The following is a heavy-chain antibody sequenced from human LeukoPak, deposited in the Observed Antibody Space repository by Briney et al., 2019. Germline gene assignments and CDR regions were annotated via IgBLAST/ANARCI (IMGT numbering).Heavy chain of an antibody. D-gene: IGHD1-26*01. CDR3: ARLIVGATADY. Sequence: GASVKVSCKASGYIFTGYYMHWVRQAPGQGLEWMGRINPNSGGTNYAQKFQGRATMTRDTSISTAYMELRSLRSDDTAVYYCARLIVGATADYWGQGTLVTVSS. CDR2: INPNSGGT. V-gene: IGHV1-2*06. CDR1: GYIFTGYY. J-gene: IGHJ4*02.